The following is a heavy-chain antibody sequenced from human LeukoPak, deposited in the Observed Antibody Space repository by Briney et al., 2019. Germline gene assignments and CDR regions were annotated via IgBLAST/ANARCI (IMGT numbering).Heavy chain of an antibody. CDR1: GGTFSSYA. CDR2: IIPIFGTA. D-gene: IGHD3-22*01. V-gene: IGHV1-69*06. J-gene: IGHJ6*03. Sequence: SVKVSCKASGGTFSSYAISWVRQAPGQGLEWMGGIIPIFGTANYAQKFQGRVTITADKSTSTAYMELSSLRSEDTAVYYCASGDSSGYYLTKYYYYMDVWGKGTTVTVPS. CDR3: ASGDSSGYYLTKYYYYMDV.